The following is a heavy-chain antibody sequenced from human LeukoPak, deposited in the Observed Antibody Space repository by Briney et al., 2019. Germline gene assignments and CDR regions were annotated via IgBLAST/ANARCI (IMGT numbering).Heavy chain of an antibody. J-gene: IGHJ6*02. D-gene: IGHD6-19*01. Sequence: ASVKVSCKASGYTFTGFYMHWVRQAPGQGLEWMGWINPNSGGTNYAQKFQSRVTMTRDTSISTAYMELSRLRSDDTAVYYCARSFYSSGWYYYYYGMDVWGQGTTVTVSS. CDR1: GYTFTGFY. CDR2: INPNSGGT. CDR3: ARSFYSSGWYYYYYGMDV. V-gene: IGHV1-2*02.